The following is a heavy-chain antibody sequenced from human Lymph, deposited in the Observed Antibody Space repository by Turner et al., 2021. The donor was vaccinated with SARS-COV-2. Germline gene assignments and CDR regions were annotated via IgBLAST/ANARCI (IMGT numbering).Heavy chain of an antibody. V-gene: IGHV3-30-3*01. CDR1: GFTFSSYA. CDR3: ARVRWLRGMFDY. CDR2: MSYDGSNK. J-gene: IGHJ4*02. Sequence: QVQVVESGGGVVQSGGSLRLSCAASGFTFSSYAMHWVRQAPGKGLEWVAVMSYDGSNKFYADSVKGRFTISRDNSKNTLYLQMNSLRAEDTAVYYCARVRWLRGMFDYWGQGTLVTVSS. D-gene: IGHD5-18*01.